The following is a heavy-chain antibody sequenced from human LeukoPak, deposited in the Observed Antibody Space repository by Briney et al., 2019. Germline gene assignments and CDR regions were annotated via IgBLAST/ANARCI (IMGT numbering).Heavy chain of an antibody. CDR3: ARDDYRGVTNFDP. J-gene: IGHJ5*02. D-gene: IGHD3-10*01. CDR1: GGSISPYF. CDR2: ISYTGST. V-gene: IGHV4-59*01. Sequence: SETLPLTCTVSGGSISPYFWSWIRQPPGKGLEWIGYISYTGSTNYNPSLKSRVTISVDTSKNQFSPQLTSVTAADTAVYYCARDDYRGVTNFDPWGQGTLVTVSS.